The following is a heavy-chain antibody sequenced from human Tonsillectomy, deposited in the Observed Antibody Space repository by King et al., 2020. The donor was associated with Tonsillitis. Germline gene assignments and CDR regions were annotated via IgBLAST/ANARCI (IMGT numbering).Heavy chain of an antibody. CDR2: ISSSSSYT. D-gene: IGHD3-10*01. CDR1: GFIFSDYY. J-gene: IGHJ6*02. CDR3: ARDGSGSYMGYYYGMDV. V-gene: IGHV3-11*06. Sequence: QLVQSGGRLVKPGGSLRLSCAASGFIFSDYYMSWIRQAPGKGLEWVSYISSSSSYTNYADSVKGRFTISRDNAKNSLYLQMNSLRVEDTAVYYCARDGSGSYMGYYYGMDVWGQGTTVTVSS.